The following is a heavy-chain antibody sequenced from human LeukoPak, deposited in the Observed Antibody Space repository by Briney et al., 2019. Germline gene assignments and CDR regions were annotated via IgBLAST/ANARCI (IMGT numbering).Heavy chain of an antibody. V-gene: IGHV1-18*01. Sequence: ASVKVSCKASGYMFASYGISWARQAPGQGLEWMGWTGVFNDNTNLAPKFQGRVTMTTDISTSTAVMELRSLRSDDTAVYYCARGVAVAGSGRGYYMDVWGKGTTVTVSS. CDR3: ARGVAVAGSGRGYYMDV. CDR1: GYMFASYG. D-gene: IGHD6-19*01. CDR2: TGVFNDNT. J-gene: IGHJ6*03.